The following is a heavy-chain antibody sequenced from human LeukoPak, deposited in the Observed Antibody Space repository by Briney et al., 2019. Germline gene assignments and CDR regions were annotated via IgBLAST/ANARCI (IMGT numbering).Heavy chain of an antibody. CDR1: GYTFTNYD. Sequence: EASVKVSCKASGYTFTNYDINWVRQAPGQGLEWMGWISAYNGNTNYAQRLQGRVTMTTDTSTSTAYMELRSLRSDDTAVYYCARSRRGMFDPWGQGTLVTVSS. J-gene: IGHJ5*02. CDR2: ISAYNGNT. CDR3: ARSRRGMFDP. D-gene: IGHD3-16*01. V-gene: IGHV1-18*01.